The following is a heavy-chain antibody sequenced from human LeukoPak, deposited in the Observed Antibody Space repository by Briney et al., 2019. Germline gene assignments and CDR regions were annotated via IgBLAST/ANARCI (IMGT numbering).Heavy chain of an antibody. CDR1: GFTFSNYW. D-gene: IGHD6-19*01. Sequence: PGGSLRLSCEASGFTFSNYWMSWVRQAPGKGLEWVSVIHSSGSTYYADSVKGRFTISRDSSKNTLYLQMNNLRAEDTAVYYCARGGSGWYWAFDYWGQGTLVTVSS. V-gene: IGHV3-53*01. J-gene: IGHJ4*02. CDR3: ARGGSGWYWAFDY. CDR2: IHSSGST.